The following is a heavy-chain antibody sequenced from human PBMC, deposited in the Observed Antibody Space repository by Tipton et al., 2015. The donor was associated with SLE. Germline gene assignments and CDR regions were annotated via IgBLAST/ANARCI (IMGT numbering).Heavy chain of an antibody. V-gene: IGHV4-30-2*03. J-gene: IGHJ3*02. CDR2: IYHSGNT. CDR1: GGSISSGGYS. D-gene: IGHD4-17*01. CDR3: ARDLHGEGPDAFGI. Sequence: TLSLTCAVSGGSISSGGYSWSWIRQPPGKGLEWIGSIYHSGNTYYNTSLKSRVTISVDTSKNQFSLKLRSVTAADTAVYYCARDLHGEGPDAFGIWGQGTMVTVSS.